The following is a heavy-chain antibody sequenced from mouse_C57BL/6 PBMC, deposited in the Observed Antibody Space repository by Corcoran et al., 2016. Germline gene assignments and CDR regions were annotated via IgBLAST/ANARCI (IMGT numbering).Heavy chain of an antibody. CDR1: GYTFTDYY. D-gene: IGHD1-1*01. CDR2: INPNNGGT. J-gene: IGHJ1*03. Sequence: EVQLQQSGTELVKPGASVKISCKASGYTFTDYYMNWVKQSHGKSLEWIGDINPNNGGTSYNQKFKGKATLTVDKSSSTAYMELRSLTSEDSAVYYCARGGYGSSHWYFDVWGTGTTVTVS. V-gene: IGHV1-26*01. CDR3: ARGGYGSSHWYFDV.